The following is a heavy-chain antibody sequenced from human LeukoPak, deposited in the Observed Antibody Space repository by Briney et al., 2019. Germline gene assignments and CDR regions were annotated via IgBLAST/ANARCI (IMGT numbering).Heavy chain of an antibody. CDR2: IKHDGRDK. D-gene: IGHD3-22*01. CDR3: ARSYTASGYYYGVAY. CDR1: GFTFNNYW. V-gene: IGHV3-7*01. Sequence: GGSLRLSCAASGFTFNNYWMTWLRPAPGQGLEWVATIKHDGRDKHYVDSVKGRFAISRDNANNSVHLQMNSLRAEDTAVYFCARSYTASGYYYGVAYWGQGTLVSVSS. J-gene: IGHJ4*02.